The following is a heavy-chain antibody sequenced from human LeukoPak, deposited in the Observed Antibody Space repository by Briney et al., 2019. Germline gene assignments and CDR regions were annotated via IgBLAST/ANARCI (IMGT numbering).Heavy chain of an antibody. CDR3: ARDATTISDIPYGMDV. CDR1: GFTVSSNY. D-gene: IGHD3-3*01. CDR2: IYSGGTT. Sequence: GGSLRLSCAVSGFTVSSNYMSWVRQAAGKGLEWVSVIYSGGTTHYADSVKGRFTISRDNSKNTLYLQRNSLRAEDTAVYYCARDATTISDIPYGMDVWAKGPRSPSL. J-gene: IGHJ6*02. V-gene: IGHV3-53*01.